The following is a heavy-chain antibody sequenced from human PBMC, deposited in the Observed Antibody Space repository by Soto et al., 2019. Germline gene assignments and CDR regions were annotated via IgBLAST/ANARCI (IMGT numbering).Heavy chain of an antibody. V-gene: IGHV4-59*03. J-gene: IGHJ5*02. CDR1: CGSISSYY. CDR2: IYYSGST. CDR3: ATRITVFGLLIPPFDP. Sequence: KTSETLSLTCTVSCGSISSYYWSWIRQPPGKGLEWIGYIYYSGSTNYNPSLKSRVTISVDTSKNQFSLRLSSVTAADTAIYYCATRITVFGLLIPPFDPWGQGTQVTVSS. D-gene: IGHD3-3*01.